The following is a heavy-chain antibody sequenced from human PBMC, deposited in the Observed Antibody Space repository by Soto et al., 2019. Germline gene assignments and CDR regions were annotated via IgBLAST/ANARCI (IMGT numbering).Heavy chain of an antibody. D-gene: IGHD6-19*01. J-gene: IGHJ4*02. V-gene: IGHV4-61*01. CDR3: ARGGLSSAWGLAY. Sequence: SETLSLTCTVSGGSVRSGSYYWSWIRQPPGKGLEWIGHIYYSGSTNYDPSLKSRVTISVDTSKNQFSLNLRSVTAADTAFYYCARGGLSSAWGLAYWGKGTLVTVSS. CDR1: GGSVRSGSYY. CDR2: IYYSGST.